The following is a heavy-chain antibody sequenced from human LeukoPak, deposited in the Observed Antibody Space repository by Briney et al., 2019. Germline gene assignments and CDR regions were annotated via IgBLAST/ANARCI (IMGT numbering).Heavy chain of an antibody. Sequence: ASVKVSFKASGYTFTSYDINWVRQATGQGLEWMGWMNPNSGNTGYAQKFQGRVTMTRNTSISTAYMELSSLRSEDTAVYYCARSTLDPPYGDYSRDAFDIWGQGTMVTVSS. V-gene: IGHV1-8*01. D-gene: IGHD4-17*01. CDR2: MNPNSGNT. CDR3: ARSTLDPPYGDYSRDAFDI. CDR1: GYTFTSYD. J-gene: IGHJ3*02.